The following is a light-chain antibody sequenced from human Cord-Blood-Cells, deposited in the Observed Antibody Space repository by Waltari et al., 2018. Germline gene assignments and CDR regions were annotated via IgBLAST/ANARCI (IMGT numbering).Light chain of an antibody. J-gene: IGLJ2*01. CDR2: EVG. V-gene: IGLV2-23*02. Sequence: QSALTQPASVSGSPGQSITISCPGTSSDVGSYNLVSWYQQHPGKAPKLMIYEVGKRPSGVSNRFSGSKSGNTASLTISGLQAEDEADYYCCSYAGSSTFALVFGGGTKLTVL. CDR3: CSYAGSSTFALV. CDR1: SSDVGSYNL.